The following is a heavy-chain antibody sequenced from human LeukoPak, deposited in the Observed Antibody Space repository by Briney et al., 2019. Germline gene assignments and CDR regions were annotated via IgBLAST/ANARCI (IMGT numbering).Heavy chain of an antibody. CDR3: AKQLGYCSDGSCYFPY. J-gene: IGHJ4*02. CDR1: GFTFSDYW. CDR2: ISNNGGYT. Sequence: HPGGSLRLSCAASGFTFSDYWMHWVRQAPGKGLEWVSAISNNGGYTYYADSVQGRFTISRDNSKSTLCLQMNSLRAEDTAVYYCAKQLGYCSDGSCYFPYWGQGTLVTVSS. V-gene: IGHV3-23*01. D-gene: IGHD2-15*01.